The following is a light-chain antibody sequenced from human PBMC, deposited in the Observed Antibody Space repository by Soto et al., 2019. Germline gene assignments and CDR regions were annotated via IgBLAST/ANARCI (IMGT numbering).Light chain of an antibody. CDR3: RQYYGSLYN. J-gene: IGKJ2*01. CDR1: QSINSW. Sequence: IQMTQSPSTLSASVGDSVTITCRAMQSINSWLAWYQQKPGKAPKVLIYDASSLERGVPSRFSGSGSGTEFTLTISGQQPDYFATYDCRQYYGSLYNCGQGTKLE. CDR2: DAS. V-gene: IGKV1-5*01.